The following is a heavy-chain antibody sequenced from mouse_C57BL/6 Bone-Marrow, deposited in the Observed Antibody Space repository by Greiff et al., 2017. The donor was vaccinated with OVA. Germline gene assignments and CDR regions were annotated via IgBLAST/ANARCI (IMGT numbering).Heavy chain of an antibody. CDR3: ARWTAQATFWFAY. Sequence: QVQLKESGPELVKPGASVKISCKASGYAFSSSWMNWVKQRPGKGLEWIGRIYPGDGDTNYNGKFKGKATLTADKSSSTAYMQLSSLTSEDSAVYFCARWTAQATFWFAYWGQGTLVTVSA. D-gene: IGHD3-2*02. CDR2: IYPGDGDT. J-gene: IGHJ3*01. V-gene: IGHV1-82*01. CDR1: GYAFSSSW.